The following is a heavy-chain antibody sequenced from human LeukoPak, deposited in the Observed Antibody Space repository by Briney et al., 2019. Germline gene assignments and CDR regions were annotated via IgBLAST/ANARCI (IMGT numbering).Heavy chain of an antibody. V-gene: IGHV4-61*02. CDR1: GVSISSGSYY. CDR3: ARGRDFWSGYWVDY. D-gene: IGHD3-3*01. CDR2: IYTTGST. J-gene: IGHJ4*02. Sequence: SSETLSLTCTVSGVSISSGSYYWTWIRQPAGKGLEWIGRIYTTGSTNYNPSLQSRVTISVDTSKNQFSLKLSSVTAADTAVYYCARGRDFWSGYWVDYWGQGTLVTVSS.